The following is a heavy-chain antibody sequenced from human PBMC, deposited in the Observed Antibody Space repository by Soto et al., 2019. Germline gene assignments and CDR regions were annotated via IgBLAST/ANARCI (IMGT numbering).Heavy chain of an antibody. V-gene: IGHV1-2*04. CDR1: GYTFTGYY. CDR3: ARVPPFWSGSHWFDP. J-gene: IGHJ5*02. CDR2: INPNSGGT. D-gene: IGHD3-3*01. Sequence: ASVKVSCKASGYTFTGYYMHWVRQAPGQGLEWMGWINPNSGGTNYAQKFQGWVTMTRDTSISTAYMELSRLRSDDTAVYYCARVPPFWSGSHWFDPWGQGTLVTVSS.